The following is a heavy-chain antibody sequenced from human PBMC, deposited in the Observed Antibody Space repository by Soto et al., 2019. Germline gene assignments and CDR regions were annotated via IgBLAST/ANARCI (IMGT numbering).Heavy chain of an antibody. J-gene: IGHJ6*02. D-gene: IGHD3-3*01. CDR3: QGDFWCGGTPD. Sequence: GGSLRLSCAASGFTFSASAVHWVRQASGKGLEWIGRITDKGSNYVTAYAASVKGRFTVSRDDSKNTAYLQMNSLKIEDTAKDYWQGDFWCGGTPDWGQGTTVTVSS. V-gene: IGHV3-73*01. CDR2: ITDKGSNYVT. CDR1: GFTFSASA.